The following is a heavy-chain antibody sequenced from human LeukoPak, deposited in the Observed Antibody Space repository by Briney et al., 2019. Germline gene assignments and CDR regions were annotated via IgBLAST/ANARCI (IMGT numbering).Heavy chain of an antibody. CDR2: IKSKADWGTI. CDR1: GFTFSDTW. D-gene: IGHD3-22*01. Sequence: PGRSLRLSCAASGFTFSDTWTNCVRQAPGNGLEWLSRIKSKADWGTIDYAAHVKGRLTISRDDSKNTVYMQMNRLKTEDAAVYYCSYCYDSSGYVDYWGQGTLVTVSS. V-gene: IGHV3-15*01. J-gene: IGHJ4*02. CDR3: SYCYDSSGYVDY.